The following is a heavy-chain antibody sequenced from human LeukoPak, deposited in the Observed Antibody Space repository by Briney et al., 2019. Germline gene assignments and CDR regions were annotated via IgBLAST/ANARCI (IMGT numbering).Heavy chain of an antibody. CDR1: GYTFTGYY. V-gene: IGHV1-2*02. CDR3: ARELIGLGSSVDY. J-gene: IGHJ4*02. CDR2: INPNSGGT. Sequence: ASVKVSCKAPGYTFTGYYMHWVRQAPGQGLEWMGWINPNSGGTDYAQKFRGRVTMTRDTSISTAYMELSRLRSDDTAVYYCARELIGLGSSVDYWGQGTLVTVSS. D-gene: IGHD2-15*01.